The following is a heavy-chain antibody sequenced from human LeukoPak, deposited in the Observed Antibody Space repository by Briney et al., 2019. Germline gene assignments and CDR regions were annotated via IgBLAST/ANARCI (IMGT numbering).Heavy chain of an antibody. CDR1: GFTFSSYA. J-gene: IGHJ5*02. V-gene: IGHV3-23*01. CDR3: AKVNYDYVWGSYGYNWFDP. CDR2: ISGSSGST. Sequence: GGSLRLSCAASGFTFSSYAMSWVRQAPGKGLEWVSAISGSSGSTYYADSVKGRFTISRDNSKNTLYLQRNSLRAEDTAVYYCAKVNYDYVWGSYGYNWFDPWGQGTLVTVSS. D-gene: IGHD3-16*01.